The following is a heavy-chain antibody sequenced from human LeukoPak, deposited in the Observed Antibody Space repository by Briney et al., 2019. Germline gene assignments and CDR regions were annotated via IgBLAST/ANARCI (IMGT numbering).Heavy chain of an antibody. V-gene: IGHV3-73*01. D-gene: IGHD5-24*01. CDR1: GFTFSGSA. J-gene: IGHJ4*02. CDR3: TRHEDGGWLPSDY. CDR2: IRSKANSYAT. Sequence: GGSPRLSCAASGFTFSGSAMHWVRQASGKGLEWVGRIRSKANSYATAYAASVKGRFTISRDDSKNTAYLQMNSLKTEDTAVYYCTRHEDGGWLPSDYWGQGTLVTVSS.